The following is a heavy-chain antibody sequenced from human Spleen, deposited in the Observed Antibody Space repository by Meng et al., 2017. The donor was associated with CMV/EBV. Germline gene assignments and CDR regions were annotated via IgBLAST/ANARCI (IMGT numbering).Heavy chain of an antibody. CDR1: GFTFDDYA. CDR3: AKGLARAYYYGMDV. CDR2: IRYDGSNK. D-gene: IGHD3/OR15-3a*01. J-gene: IGHJ6*02. V-gene: IGHV3-30*02. Sequence: GGSLRLSCAASGFTFDDYAMHWVRQGPGKGLEWVAFIRYDGSNKYYGDSVKGRFTISRDNSKNTLFLQMNSLRTEDTAVYYCAKGLARAYYYGMDVWGQGTTVTVSS.